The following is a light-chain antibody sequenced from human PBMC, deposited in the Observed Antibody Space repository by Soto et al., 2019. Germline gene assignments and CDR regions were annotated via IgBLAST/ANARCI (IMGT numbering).Light chain of an antibody. J-gene: IGKJ5*01. CDR2: DAS. CDR3: QQRSDWPPIT. Sequence: TLLTQSPTTLSLSLGERASLSCRASQNVGDYLAWYHQKPGQAPRLLIYDASNRAAGVPYRFRGSGSGTDFTLTISSVEPEDFGVYYCQQRSDWPPITFGQGTRLEI. CDR1: QNVGDY. V-gene: IGKV3-11*01.